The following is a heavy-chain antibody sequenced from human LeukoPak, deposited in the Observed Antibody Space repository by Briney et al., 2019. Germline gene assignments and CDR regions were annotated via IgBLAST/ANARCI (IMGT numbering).Heavy chain of an antibody. CDR1: GFTVSSNY. V-gene: IGHV3-66*01. J-gene: IGHJ3*02. CDR2: IYSGGST. CDR3: ARTYYYDSSAPSAFDI. D-gene: IGHD3-22*01. Sequence: PGGSLRLSCAASGFTVSSNYMSWVRQAPGKGLEWVSVIYSGGSTYYADSVKGRFTISRDNSKNTLYLQMNSLRAEDTAVYYCARTYYYDSSAPSAFDIWGQGTMVTVSS.